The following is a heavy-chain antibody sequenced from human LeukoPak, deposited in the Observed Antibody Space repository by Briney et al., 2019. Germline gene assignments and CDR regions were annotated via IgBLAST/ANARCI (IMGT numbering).Heavy chain of an antibody. Sequence: SETLSLTCTVSGGSISSYYWGWIRQPPGRGLEWIGSIYYSVSTHYNPSLKSRVTISIDTSKNQISLKLNSVTAADTAVYYCARHDGDCSTTSCLNWFDPLGQGTLVTVSS. D-gene: IGHD2-2*01. CDR1: GGSISSYY. CDR2: IYYSVST. CDR3: ARHDGDCSTTSCLNWFDP. V-gene: IGHV4-59*08. J-gene: IGHJ5*02.